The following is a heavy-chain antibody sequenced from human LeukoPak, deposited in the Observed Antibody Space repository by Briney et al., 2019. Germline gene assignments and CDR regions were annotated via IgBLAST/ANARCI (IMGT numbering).Heavy chain of an antibody. V-gene: IGHV1-18*01. CDR2: MNPNSGNT. J-gene: IGHJ4*02. CDR3: ARDNAATTFDY. D-gene: IGHD5-12*01. CDR1: GYTFTSYG. Sequence: ASVKVSCKTSGYTFTSYGIGWVRQAPGQGLEWMGWMNPNSGNTGYAQKLQGRVTMTTDTSTSTAYMELRSLRSDDTAVYYCARDNAATTFDYWGQGTLVTVSS.